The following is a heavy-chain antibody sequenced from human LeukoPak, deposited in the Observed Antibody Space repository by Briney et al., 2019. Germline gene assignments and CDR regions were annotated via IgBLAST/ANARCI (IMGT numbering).Heavy chain of an antibody. CDR2: IKQDGSEK. CDR1: GFTFSSYW. CDR3: ARDSGSYLYYFDY. Sequence: GGSLRLSCAASGFTFSSYWMSWVRQAPGKGLEWVANIKQDGSEKYYVDSVKGRFTIPRDNAKNSLYLQMNSLRAEDTAVYYCARDSGSYLYYFDYWGQGTLVTVSS. D-gene: IGHD1-26*01. J-gene: IGHJ4*02. V-gene: IGHV3-7*01.